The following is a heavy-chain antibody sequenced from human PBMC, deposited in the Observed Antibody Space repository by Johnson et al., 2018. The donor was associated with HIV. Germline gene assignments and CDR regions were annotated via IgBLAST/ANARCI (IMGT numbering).Heavy chain of an antibody. Sequence: QVQLVESGGGVVQPGRSLRLSCAASGFTFSSYAMHWVRQAPGKGLEWVAVISYDGSNKYYADSVKGRFTISRDNSKNTLYLQMNNLRVEDTALYYFSKSALERATPLAEVDAYDVWGQGTMVTVSS. D-gene: IGHD5-24*01. CDR3: SKSALERATPLAEVDAYDV. CDR2: ISYDGSNK. J-gene: IGHJ3*01. V-gene: IGHV3-30*04. CDR1: GFTFSSYA.